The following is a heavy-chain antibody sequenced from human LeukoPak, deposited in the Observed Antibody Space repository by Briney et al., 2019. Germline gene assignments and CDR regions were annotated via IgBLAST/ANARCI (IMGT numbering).Heavy chain of an antibody. V-gene: IGHV4-34*01. CDR2: INHGGST. D-gene: IGHD4-17*01. J-gene: IGHJ6*02. CDR3: ARGPNHDYGDYGSPGDYGMDV. CDR1: GGSFSGYY. Sequence: SETLSLTCAVYGGSFSGYYWSWIRQPPGKGLEWIGEINHGGSTNYNPSLKSRVTISVDTSKNQFSLKLSSVTAADTAVYYCARGPNHDYGDYGSPGDYGMDVWGQGTTVTVSS.